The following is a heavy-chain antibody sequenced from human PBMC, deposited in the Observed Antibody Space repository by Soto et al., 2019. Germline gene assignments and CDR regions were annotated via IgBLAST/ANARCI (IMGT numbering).Heavy chain of an antibody. CDR1: GGSISSSNW. Sequence: QVQLQESGPGLVKPSGTLSLTCAVSGGSISSSNWWSWVRQPPGKGLEWIGEVYHSGSTNYNPSLTSRXXIXVXXSKNQFSLKLSSVTAADTAVYYCARVISAMAPFDYWGQGTLVTVSS. V-gene: IGHV4-4*02. J-gene: IGHJ4*02. CDR3: ARVISAMAPFDY. CDR2: VYHSGST. D-gene: IGHD5-18*01.